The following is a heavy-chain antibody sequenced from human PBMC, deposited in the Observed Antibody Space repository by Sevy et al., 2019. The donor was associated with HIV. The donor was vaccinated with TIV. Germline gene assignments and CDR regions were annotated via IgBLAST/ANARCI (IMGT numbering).Heavy chain of an antibody. CDR1: GFTFDDYA. CDR3: AKDMGYCSGGSCSLSLFDY. D-gene: IGHD2-15*01. CDR2: ISWNSGSI. Sequence: GGSVRLSCAASGFTFDDYAMHWVRQAPGKGLEWVSGISWNSGSIGYADSVKGRFTISRDNAKNSLYLQMNSLRAEDTALYYCAKDMGYCSGGSCSLSLFDYWGQGTLVTVSS. J-gene: IGHJ4*02. V-gene: IGHV3-9*01.